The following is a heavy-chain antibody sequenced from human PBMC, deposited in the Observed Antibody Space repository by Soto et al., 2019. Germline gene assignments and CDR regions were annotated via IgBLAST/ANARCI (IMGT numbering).Heavy chain of an antibody. J-gene: IGHJ4*02. CDR3: AKGPEYDIWTGCDY. CDR2: LSGGGSTT. D-gene: IGHD1-1*01. Sequence: EVQLLESGGGFVQPGESLRLSCAASGFTFSLSAMSWVRQAPGRGMDWVSSLSGGGSTTDYADSVKGRFTISRDNSKNTVHLQMNSLRAEATAVYYCAKGPEYDIWTGCDYWGQGDLVTVSS. V-gene: IGHV3-23*01. CDR1: GFTFSLSA.